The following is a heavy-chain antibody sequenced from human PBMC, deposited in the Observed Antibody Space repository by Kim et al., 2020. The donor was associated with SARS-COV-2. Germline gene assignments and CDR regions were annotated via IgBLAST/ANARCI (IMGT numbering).Heavy chain of an antibody. Sequence: GGSLRLSCAASGFTFSSYGMHWVRQAPGKGLEWVAVISYDGSNKYYADSVKGRFTISRDNSKNTLYLQMNSLRAEDTAVYYCAKDYRSALGMGDYYYGMDVWGQGTTVTVSS. J-gene: IGHJ6*02. CDR1: GFTFSSYG. D-gene: IGHD3-16*02. CDR2: ISYDGSNK. CDR3: AKDYRSALGMGDYYYGMDV. V-gene: IGHV3-30*18.